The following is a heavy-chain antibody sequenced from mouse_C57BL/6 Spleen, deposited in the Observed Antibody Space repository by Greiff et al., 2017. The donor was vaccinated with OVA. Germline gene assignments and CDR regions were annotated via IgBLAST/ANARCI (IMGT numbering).Heavy chain of an antibody. CDR2: ISSGGGSI. Sequence: EVQLVESGGGLVKPGGSLKLSCAASGFTFSDYGMHWVRQAPETGLEWVAYISSGGGSIYYADTVKGRFTISRDNAKNTLFLQMTRLRSEDTAMXYGARGGLYDGYYDYSIDYWGQGTSVTVSS. D-gene: IGHD2-3*01. CDR3: ARGGLYDGYYDYSIDY. J-gene: IGHJ4*01. V-gene: IGHV5-17*01. CDR1: GFTFSDYG.